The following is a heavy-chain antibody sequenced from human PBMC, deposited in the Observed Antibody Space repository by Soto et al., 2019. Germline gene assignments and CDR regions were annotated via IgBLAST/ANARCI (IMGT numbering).Heavy chain of an antibody. D-gene: IGHD3-9*01. CDR3: ARGPFDWILADYYYYGMDV. J-gene: IGHJ6*02. CDR1: GGSISSGGYY. Sequence: QVQLQESGPGLVKPSQTLSLTCTVSGGSISSGGYYWSWIRQHPGKGLEWIGYIYYSGSTYYNPSLKSRVTISVDTSKNQFSLKLSSVTAADTAVYYCARGPFDWILADYYYYGMDVWGQGTTVTVSS. V-gene: IGHV4-31*03. CDR2: IYYSGST.